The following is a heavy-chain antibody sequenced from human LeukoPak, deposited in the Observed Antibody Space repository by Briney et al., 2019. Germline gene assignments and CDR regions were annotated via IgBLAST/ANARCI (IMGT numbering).Heavy chain of an antibody. D-gene: IGHD4-23*01. CDR1: GFSITSNY. J-gene: IGHJ4*02. CDR3: ASPGVNSPLNY. Sequence: GGSLRLSCAASGFSITSNYMNWVRQAPGKGLEWVSVIYSGGTTYYADSVNGRFTISRDNSKNSLYLQMNRMRAEDTAVYYCASPGVNSPLNYWGQGNLVTVSS. CDR2: IYSGGTT. V-gene: IGHV3-53*01.